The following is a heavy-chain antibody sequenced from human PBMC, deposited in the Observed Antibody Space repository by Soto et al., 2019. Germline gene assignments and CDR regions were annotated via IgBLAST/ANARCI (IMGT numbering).Heavy chain of an antibody. Sequence: QVQLQESGPGLVKPSGTLSLTCAVSGASVSSTNWWSWVRQPPGKGLEWIGEIHHSGSINYGPSLKTRVTISVDKSNNQFSLKLSSVTAADTAVYYCARAGYGGNSLDYWGQGTLVTVSS. CDR3: ARAGYGGNSLDY. D-gene: IGHD4-17*01. V-gene: IGHV4-4*02. CDR1: GASVSSTNW. CDR2: IHHSGSI. J-gene: IGHJ4*02.